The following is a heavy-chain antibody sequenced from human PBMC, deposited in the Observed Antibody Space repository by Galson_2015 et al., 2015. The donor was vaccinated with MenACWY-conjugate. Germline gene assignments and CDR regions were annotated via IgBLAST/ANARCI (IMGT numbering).Heavy chain of an antibody. Sequence: SETLSLTCTVSGDSISSSSYFWGWIRQPPGKGLEWIGTISYSGSTHYNPSLNNRVTISADTSKNQFSLNVNSVTAADTALYYCARRSARLTLGAFDIWGQGTMVTVSS. V-gene: IGHV4-39*01. D-gene: IGHD4-23*01. CDR2: ISYSGST. CDR1: GDSISSSSYF. CDR3: ARRSARLTLGAFDI. J-gene: IGHJ3*02.